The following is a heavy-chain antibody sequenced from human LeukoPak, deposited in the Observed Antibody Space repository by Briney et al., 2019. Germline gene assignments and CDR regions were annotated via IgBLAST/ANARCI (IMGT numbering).Heavy chain of an antibody. CDR2: FHPEDGET. CDR3: ATALNTAMATAGGYYYYYGMDV. Sequence: GASVKVSCKGSGYTLTELSMHWVRQAPGTGLEWMGGFHPEDGETIYAQKFQGRVTMTEDTSTDTAYMELSSLRSEDTAVYYCATALNTAMATAGGYYYYYGMDVWGQGTTVTVSS. D-gene: IGHD5-18*01. J-gene: IGHJ6*02. CDR1: GYTLTELS. V-gene: IGHV1-24*01.